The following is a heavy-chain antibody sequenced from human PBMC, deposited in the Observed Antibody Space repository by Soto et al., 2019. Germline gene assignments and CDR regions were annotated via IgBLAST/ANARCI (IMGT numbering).Heavy chain of an antibody. V-gene: IGHV3-66*01. CDR3: ARELISSQFLPNAFDI. CDR1: GFTVSSNY. CDR2: IYSGGST. Sequence: GGSLRLSCAASGFTVSSNYMSWVRQAPGKGLEWVSVIYSGGSTYYADSVKGRFTISRDNSKNTLYLQMNSLRAEDTAVYYCARELISSQFLPNAFDIWGQGTMVTVSS. D-gene: IGHD2-8*01. J-gene: IGHJ3*02.